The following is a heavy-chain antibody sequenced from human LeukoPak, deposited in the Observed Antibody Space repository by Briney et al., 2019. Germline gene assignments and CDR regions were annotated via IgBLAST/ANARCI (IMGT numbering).Heavy chain of an antibody. CDR2: INPNSGGT. CDR1: GYTFTGYY. D-gene: IGHD5-24*01. J-gene: IGHJ4*02. Sequence: ASVKVSCKASGYTFTGYYMHWVRQAPGQGLEWMGWINPNSGGTNYAQKFQGRVTMTRDTSISTAYMELSRLRSDDTAVYYCARAWRYNFSPLDYWGQGTLVTVPS. V-gene: IGHV1-2*02. CDR3: ARAWRYNFSPLDY.